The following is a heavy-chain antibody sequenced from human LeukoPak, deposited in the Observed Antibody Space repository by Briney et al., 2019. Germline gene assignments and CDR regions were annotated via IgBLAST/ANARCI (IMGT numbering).Heavy chain of an antibody. Sequence: GGSLRLSCAASGFTFSSYWMHWVRQTPGKGLLWVSRINTDGSSTIYADSVKGRFTISRDNAKNTLYLQMNSLRVEDTAVYCCIRDPYGPDYWGQGTLVTVSS. CDR2: INTDGSST. CDR3: IRDPYGPDY. CDR1: GFTFSSYW. V-gene: IGHV3-74*01. J-gene: IGHJ4*02. D-gene: IGHD3-10*01.